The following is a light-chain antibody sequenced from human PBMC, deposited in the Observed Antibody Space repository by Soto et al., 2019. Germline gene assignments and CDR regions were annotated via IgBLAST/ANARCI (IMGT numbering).Light chain of an antibody. CDR1: QDVDNNF. CDR3: HQYYSSIT. V-gene: IGKV3-20*01. J-gene: IGKJ4*01. Sequence: EIVLTQSPGTLSLSPGEGATLSCRASQDVDNNFLAWYQQRPGQAPRLLIYASSRRATGIPDRFSGSGSGTDFTLTISRVGPEDIAVYFCHQYYSSITFGGGTKVEDK. CDR2: ASS.